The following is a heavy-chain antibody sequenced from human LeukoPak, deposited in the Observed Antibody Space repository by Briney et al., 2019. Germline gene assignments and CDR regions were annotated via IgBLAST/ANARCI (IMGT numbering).Heavy chain of an antibody. V-gene: IGHV4-4*07. CDR2: IYTSGST. CDR1: GGSISSYY. CDR3: ARLSGYSYGYTAYYFDY. D-gene: IGHD5-18*01. J-gene: IGHJ4*02. Sequence: PETLSLACTVSGGSISSYYWSWIRQPAGKELEWIGRIYTSGSTNYNPSLKSRVTISVDTSKNQFSLKLSSVTAADTAVYYCARLSGYSYGYTAYYFDYWGQGTLVTVSS.